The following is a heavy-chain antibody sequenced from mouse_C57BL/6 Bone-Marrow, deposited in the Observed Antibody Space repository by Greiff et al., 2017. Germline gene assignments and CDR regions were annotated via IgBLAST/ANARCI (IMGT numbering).Heavy chain of an antibody. Sequence: EVQLQQSGPELVKPGASVKISCKASGYTFTDYYMNWVKQSHGKSLEWIGDINPNNGGTSYNQKFKGKATLTVDKSSSTAYMELRSLTSEDSAVYYCARDGGYYGWFAYWGQGTLVTVSA. J-gene: IGHJ3*01. CDR3: ARDGGYYGWFAY. D-gene: IGHD2-3*01. CDR2: INPNNGGT. V-gene: IGHV1-26*01. CDR1: GYTFTDYY.